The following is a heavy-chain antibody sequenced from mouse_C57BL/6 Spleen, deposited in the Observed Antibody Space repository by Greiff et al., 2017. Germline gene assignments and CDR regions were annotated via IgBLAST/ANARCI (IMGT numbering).Heavy chain of an antibody. D-gene: IGHD1-1*01. CDR2: IYPRSGNT. CDR3: ARFTTVVANDY. Sequence: QVHVKQSGAELARPGASVKLSCKASGYTFTSYGISWVKQRTGQGLEWIGEIYPRSGNTYYNEKFKGKATLTADKSSSTAYMELSSLTSEDSAVYFCARFTTVVANDYWGQGTTLTVSS. J-gene: IGHJ2*01. V-gene: IGHV1-81*01. CDR1: GYTFTSYG.